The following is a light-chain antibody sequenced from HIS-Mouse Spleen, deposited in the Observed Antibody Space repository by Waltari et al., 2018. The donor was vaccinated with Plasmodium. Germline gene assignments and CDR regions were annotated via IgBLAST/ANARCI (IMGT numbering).Light chain of an antibody. CDR2: DDS. CDR3: YSTDSSGNHRV. Sequence: SYELTQPPSVPVSPGQTARITSPRAALPTTHADWYQQKSGQAPVLVIYDDSKRPSGIPERFSGSSSGTMATLTISGAQVEDEADYYCYSTDSSGNHRVFGGGTKLTVL. CDR1: ALPTTH. V-gene: IGLV3-10*01. J-gene: IGLJ3*02.